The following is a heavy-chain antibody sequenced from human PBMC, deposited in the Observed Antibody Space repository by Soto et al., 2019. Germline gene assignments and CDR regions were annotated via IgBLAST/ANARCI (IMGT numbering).Heavy chain of an antibody. J-gene: IGHJ4*02. Sequence: QSXGSLRLACAAYGFTFSSYAMSWVRQAPGKGLEWVSAISGSGGSTYYADSVKGRFTISRDNSKNTLYLQMNSLRAEDTAVYYCAKDPGTTYYFDYWGQGPLVTVSS. V-gene: IGHV3-23*01. CDR2: ISGSGGST. CDR3: AKDPGTTYYFDY. CDR1: GFTFSSYA. D-gene: IGHD1-1*01.